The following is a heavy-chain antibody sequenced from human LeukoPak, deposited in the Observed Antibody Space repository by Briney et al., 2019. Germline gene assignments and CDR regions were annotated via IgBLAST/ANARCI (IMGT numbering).Heavy chain of an antibody. CDR1: GGSISTYY. V-gene: IGHV4-34*01. J-gene: IGHJ5*02. Sequence: PSETLSLTCTVSGGSISTYYWSWIRQPPGKGLEWIGEINHSGSTNYNPSLKSRVTISVDASKNQFSLKLSSVTAADTAVYYCARCANRQRRLQLPWFDPWGQGTLVTVSS. CDR3: ARCANRQRRLQLPWFDP. CDR2: INHSGST. D-gene: IGHD5-24*01.